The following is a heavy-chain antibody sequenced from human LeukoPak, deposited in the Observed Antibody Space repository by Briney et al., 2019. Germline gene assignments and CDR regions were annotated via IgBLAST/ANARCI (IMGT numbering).Heavy chain of an antibody. D-gene: IGHD3-3*01. CDR1: GYTFTGYY. CDR3: ARAEYDFWSGYYPGVDYYYMDV. V-gene: IGHV1-2*02. Sequence: ASVKVSCKASGYTFTGYYIHWVRQAPGQGLEWMGWINPNSGGTNYAQKFQGRVTMTRDTSISTAYMELSRLRSDDTAVYYCARAEYDFWSGYYPGVDYYYMDVWGKGTTVTVSS. J-gene: IGHJ6*03. CDR2: INPNSGGT.